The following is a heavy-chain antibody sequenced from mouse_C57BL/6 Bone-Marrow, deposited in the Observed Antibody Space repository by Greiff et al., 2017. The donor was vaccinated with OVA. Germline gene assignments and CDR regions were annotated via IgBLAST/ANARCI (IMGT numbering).Heavy chain of an antibody. CDR1: GFTFSDYG. CDR2: ISSGSSTI. CDR3: ARPNYGSSYYFDY. D-gene: IGHD1-1*01. Sequence: EVQLVESGGGLVKPGGTLKLSCAASGFTFSDYGMHWVRQAPEKGLEWVAYISSGSSTIYYADTVKGRFTISRDNAKNTLFLQMTSLRSEDTAMYYCARPNYGSSYYFDYWGKGTTLTVSS. J-gene: IGHJ2*01. V-gene: IGHV5-17*01.